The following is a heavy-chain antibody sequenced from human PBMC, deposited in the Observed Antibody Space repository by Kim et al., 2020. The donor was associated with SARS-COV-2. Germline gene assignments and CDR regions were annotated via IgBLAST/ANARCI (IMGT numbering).Heavy chain of an antibody. J-gene: IGHJ4*02. Sequence: ASVKVSCKASGYTFTSYGISWVRQAPGQGLEWMGWISAYNGNTNYAQKLQGRVTMTTDTSTSTAYMELRSLRSDDTAVYYCARDNDQSQWELFPWDYWGQGTLVTVSS. CDR2: ISAYNGNT. CDR1: GYTFTSYG. D-gene: IGHD1-26*01. V-gene: IGHV1-18*01. CDR3: ARDNDQSQWELFPWDY.